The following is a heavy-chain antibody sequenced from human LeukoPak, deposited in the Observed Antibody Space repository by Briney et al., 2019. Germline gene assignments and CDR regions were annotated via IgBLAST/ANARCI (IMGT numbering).Heavy chain of an antibody. J-gene: IGHJ6*02. CDR3: ARARIIRSYYYGMDV. D-gene: IGHD1-14*01. CDR2: INPSGGST. V-gene: IGHV1-46*01. CDR1: GYTFTSYY. Sequence: ASVKVSCKASGYTFTSYYMHWVRQAPGQGLEWMGIINPSGGSTSYAQKFQGRVTMTTDTSTSTAYMELRSLRSDDTAVYYCARARIIRSYYYGMDVWGQGTTVTVSS.